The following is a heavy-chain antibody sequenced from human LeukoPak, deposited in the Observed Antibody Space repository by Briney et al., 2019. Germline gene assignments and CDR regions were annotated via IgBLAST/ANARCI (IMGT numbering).Heavy chain of an antibody. D-gene: IGHD2/OR15-2a*01. CDR3: ARDFYGDDGHHPFDY. CDR2: IYASGST. Sequence: PSETLSLTCSVSGASISSYYWNWIRQSAGKGLEWVGRIYASGSTSYNPSLKSRVTISMDKSKNQFSLDLKSVTAADTAIYYCARDFYGDDGHHPFDYWGQGVLVTVSS. J-gene: IGHJ4*02. V-gene: IGHV4-4*07. CDR1: GASISSYY.